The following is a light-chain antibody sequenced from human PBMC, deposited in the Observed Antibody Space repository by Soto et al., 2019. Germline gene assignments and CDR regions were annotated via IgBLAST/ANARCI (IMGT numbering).Light chain of an antibody. CDR1: QGIGKD. J-gene: IGKJ1*01. Sequence: DIQMTQSPSSLSASVGDRVTITCRASQGIGKDLGWYQQKPGKAPKLLIYDASSLQSGVPSRFSGSGSGTEFTLTISSLQPDDFATYYCQQYNSYSWKFGQGTKVDIK. V-gene: IGKV1-17*01. CDR2: DAS. CDR3: QQYNSYSWK.